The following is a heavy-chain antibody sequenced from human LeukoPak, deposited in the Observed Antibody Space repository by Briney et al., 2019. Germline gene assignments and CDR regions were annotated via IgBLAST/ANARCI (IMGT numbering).Heavy chain of an antibody. V-gene: IGHV4-31*03. J-gene: IGHJ4*02. D-gene: IGHD1-26*01. CDR1: GGSISSGGYY. CDR3: AKDPSQWEPPDY. CDR2: IYYSGST. Sequence: SETLFLTCTVSGGSISSGGYYWSWIRQHPGKGLEWIRYIYYSGSTYYNPSLKSRVTISVDTSKNQFSLKLSSVTAADTAVYYCAKDPSQWEPPDYWGQGTLVTVSS.